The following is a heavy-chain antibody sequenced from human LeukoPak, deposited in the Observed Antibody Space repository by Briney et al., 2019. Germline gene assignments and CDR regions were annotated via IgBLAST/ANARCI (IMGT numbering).Heavy chain of an antibody. CDR3: ARDSRSLRAQYSSGWYVY. V-gene: IGHV1-2*02. D-gene: IGHD6-19*01. J-gene: IGHJ4*02. CDR2: INPNSGGT. CDR1: GYTLTGYY. Sequence: ASVKVSCKASGYTLTGYYMHWVRQAPGQGLEWMGWINPNSGGTNYAQKFQGRVTMTRDTSISTAYMELSRLRSDDTAVYYCARDSRSLRAQYSSGWYVYWGQGTLVTVSS.